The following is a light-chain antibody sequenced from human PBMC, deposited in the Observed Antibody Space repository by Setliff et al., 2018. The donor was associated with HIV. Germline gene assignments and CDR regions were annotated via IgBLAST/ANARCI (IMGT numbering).Light chain of an antibody. Sequence: QSVLTQPASVSGSPGQSITISCTGTSSDVGGYNYVSWYQQHPGKAPKLMIYDVSDRPSGVSNRFSGSKSGNTASLTISGLQAEDEADYYCCSYTSSSTLYVFGTGTRSPS. J-gene: IGLJ1*01. CDR1: SSDVGGYNY. CDR3: CSYTSSSTLYV. CDR2: DVS. V-gene: IGLV2-14*03.